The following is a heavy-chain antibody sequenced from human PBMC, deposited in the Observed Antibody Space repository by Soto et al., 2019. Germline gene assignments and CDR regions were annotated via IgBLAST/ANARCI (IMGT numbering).Heavy chain of an antibody. J-gene: IGHJ3*02. V-gene: IGHV3-23*01. CDR3: AKVSIGVVTAAGAFDI. D-gene: IGHD2-21*02. Sequence: QTXGSLLLACAGCGFSFSSYAMSWVRQAPGKGLEWVSAISGSGGSTYYADSVKGRFTISRDNSKNTLYLQMNSLRAEDTAVYYCAKVSIGVVTAAGAFDIWGQGTKVTV. CDR2: ISGSGGST. CDR1: GFSFSSYA.